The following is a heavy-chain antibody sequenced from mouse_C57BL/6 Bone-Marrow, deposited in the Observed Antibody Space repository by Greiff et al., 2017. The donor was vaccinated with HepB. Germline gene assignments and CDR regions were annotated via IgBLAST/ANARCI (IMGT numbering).Heavy chain of an antibody. J-gene: IGHJ3*01. CDR1: GFTFSNYW. CDR2: IRLKSDNYAT. V-gene: IGHV6-3*01. CDR3: TGTFRGFFFAY. Sequence: EVQVVESGGGLVQPGGSMKLSCVASGFTFSNYWMNWVRQSPEKGLEWVAQIRLKSDNYATHYAESVKGRFTISRDDSKSSVYLQMNNLRAEDTGIYYCTGTFRGFFFAYWGQGTLVTVSA.